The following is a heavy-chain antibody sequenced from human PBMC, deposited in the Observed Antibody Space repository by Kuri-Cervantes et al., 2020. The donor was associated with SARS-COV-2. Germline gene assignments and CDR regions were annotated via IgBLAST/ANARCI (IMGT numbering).Heavy chain of an antibody. D-gene: IGHD3-10*01. Sequence: ASVKVSCKTSGYTFTRYHIHWVRRARGQGLEWLGVINPDGGGTSYPPTFKGRVTMTSDTSTSTVYMELSSLKSDDTAIYYCARDRGSGSCYDYWGQGTLVTVSS. CDR2: INPDGGGT. V-gene: IGHV1-46*01. CDR3: ARDRGSGSCYDY. J-gene: IGHJ4*02. CDR1: GYTFTRYH.